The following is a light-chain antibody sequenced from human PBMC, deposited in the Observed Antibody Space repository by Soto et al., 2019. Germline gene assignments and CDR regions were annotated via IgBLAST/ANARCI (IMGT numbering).Light chain of an antibody. CDR2: AAS. J-gene: IGKJ1*01. CDR1: QSISSY. CDR3: QQYYSFPPT. Sequence: DIQMTQSPSSLSSSLGDRVTITFLASQSISSYLNWYQQKPGKAPELLIYAASTLQSGVPSRFSGSGSGTDFTLTISCLQSEDFATYYCQQYYSFPPTFGQGTKVDIK. V-gene: IGKV1-39*01.